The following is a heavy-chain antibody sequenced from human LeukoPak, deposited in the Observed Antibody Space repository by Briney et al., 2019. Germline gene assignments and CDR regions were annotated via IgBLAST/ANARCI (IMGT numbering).Heavy chain of an antibody. D-gene: IGHD1-26*01. CDR1: GGSISSSSYY. J-gene: IGHJ4*02. Sequence: SETLSLTCAVSGGSISSSSYYWGWIRQPPGKGLEWIGSIYYSGSTYYNPSLKSRVTISVDTSKNQFSLKLSSVTAADTAVYYCARGATKSFDFDYWGQGTLVTVSS. V-gene: IGHV4-39*01. CDR2: IYYSGST. CDR3: ARGATKSFDFDY.